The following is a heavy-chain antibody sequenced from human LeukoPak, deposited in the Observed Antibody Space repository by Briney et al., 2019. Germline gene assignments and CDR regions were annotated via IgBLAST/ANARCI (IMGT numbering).Heavy chain of an antibody. J-gene: IGHJ4*02. Sequence: SETLSLTCTVSGGSISSSSYYWGWIRQPPGKGLEWIGSIYYSGSACYNLSLKSRVTISVDTSKNQFSLKLTSVTAADTAVFYCAVSYCGGDCSFKNWGQGTLVTVSS. CDR3: AVSYCGGDCSFKN. D-gene: IGHD2-21*02. V-gene: IGHV4-39*01. CDR1: GGSISSSSYY. CDR2: IYYSGSA.